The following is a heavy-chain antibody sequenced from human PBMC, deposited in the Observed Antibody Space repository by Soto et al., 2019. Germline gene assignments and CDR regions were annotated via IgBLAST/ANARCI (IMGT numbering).Heavy chain of an antibody. Sequence: GGSLRLSCAASGFTFSSYWMSWVRQAPGKGLEWVANIKQDGSEKYYVDSVKGRFTISRDNSKNTLYLQMNSLRAEDTAVYYCAKNKEYGDYRPGGYFDDWGQGTLGT. CDR3: AKNKEYGDYRPGGYFDD. CDR2: IKQDGSEK. J-gene: IGHJ4*02. D-gene: IGHD4-17*01. V-gene: IGHV3-7*02. CDR1: GFTFSSYW.